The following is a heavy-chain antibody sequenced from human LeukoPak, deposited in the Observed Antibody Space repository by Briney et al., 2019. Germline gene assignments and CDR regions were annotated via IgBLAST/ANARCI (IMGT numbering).Heavy chain of an antibody. CDR2: ISGSSGII. D-gene: IGHD3-16*01. Sequence: GGSLRLSCAASGFTFNTYTMNWVRQAPGKGLEWVSYISGSSGIIDYADSVRGRFTISRDNAKNSLYLQMNSLRTEDTAVYYCARDFLRGSPDFFDYWGQGTLVTVSS. CDR1: GFTFNTYT. V-gene: IGHV3-48*01. CDR3: ARDFLRGSPDFFDY. J-gene: IGHJ4*02.